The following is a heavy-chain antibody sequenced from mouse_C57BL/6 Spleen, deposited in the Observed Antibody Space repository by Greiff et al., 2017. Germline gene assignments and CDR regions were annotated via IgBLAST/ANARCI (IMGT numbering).Heavy chain of an antibody. CDR3: TTRDYGSSFFDY. J-gene: IGHJ2*01. CDR2: IDPENGDT. Sequence: EVQRVESGAELVRPGASVKLSCTASGFNIKDDYMHWVKQRPEQGLEWIGWIDPENGDTEYASKFQGKATITADTSSNTAYLQLSSLTSEDTAVYYCTTRDYGSSFFDYWGQGTTPT. V-gene: IGHV14-4*01. CDR1: GFNIKDDY. D-gene: IGHD1-1*01.